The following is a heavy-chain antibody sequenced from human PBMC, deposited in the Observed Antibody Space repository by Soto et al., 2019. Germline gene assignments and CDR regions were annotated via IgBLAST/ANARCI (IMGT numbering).Heavy chain of an antibody. J-gene: IGHJ6*02. D-gene: IGHD2-15*01. V-gene: IGHV1-69*13. CDR3: AVVVVAAVYYYGMDV. Sequence: GASVKVSCKASGGTFSSYAISWVRQAPGQGLEWMGGIIPIFGTANYAQKFQGRVTITADESTSTAYMELSSLRSEDTAVYYCAVVVVAAVYYYGMDVWGQGTTVTVSS. CDR1: GGTFSSYA. CDR2: IIPIFGTA.